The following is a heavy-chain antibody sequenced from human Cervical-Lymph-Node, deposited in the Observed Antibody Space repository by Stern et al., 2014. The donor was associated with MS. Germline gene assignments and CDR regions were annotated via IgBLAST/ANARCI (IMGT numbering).Heavy chain of an antibody. CDR3: ARRGGIHYFDY. CDR2: ISSNSSYI. Sequence: EVQLVQSGGALVKPGGSLRLSCATSGFTFSDYSMNWVRQAPGKGLEWVSSISSNSSYIFYAESVKGRFSISRDNAKTSLFLHVHSLRAEDTAVYYCARRGGIHYFDYWGRGTLVTVSS. V-gene: IGHV3-21*01. J-gene: IGHJ4*02. CDR1: GFTFSDYS. D-gene: IGHD3-16*01.